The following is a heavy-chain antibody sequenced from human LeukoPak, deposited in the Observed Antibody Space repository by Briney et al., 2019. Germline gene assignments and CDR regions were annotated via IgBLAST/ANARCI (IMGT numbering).Heavy chain of an antibody. J-gene: IGHJ3*02. CDR2: IYSGGST. V-gene: IGHV3-66*01. D-gene: IGHD3-22*01. CDR3: AKWIRDSSGYRAFDI. CDR1: GFTFSSYA. Sequence: GGSLSLSCAASGFTFSSYAMSWVRQAPGKGLEWVSVIYSGGSTYYADSVKGRFTISRDNSKNTLYLQMNSLRAEDTAVYYCAKWIRDSSGYRAFDIWGQGTMVTVSS.